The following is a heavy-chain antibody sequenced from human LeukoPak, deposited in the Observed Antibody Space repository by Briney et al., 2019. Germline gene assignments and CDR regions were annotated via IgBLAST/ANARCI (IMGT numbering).Heavy chain of an antibody. V-gene: IGHV3-30*03. CDR3: ARDLETITGTIGYYYGLDV. CDR2: ISYDEGKE. Sequence: PGGSLRLSCAASGFTFSNHGLHWVRKAPGKGLEWVAVISYDEGKEYYADSVKGRFTISRDNSKNTMFLQMNSLRAEDTAVYYCARDLETITGTIGYYYGLDVWGQGTTVTVSS. CDR1: GFTFSNHG. D-gene: IGHD1-7*01. J-gene: IGHJ6*01.